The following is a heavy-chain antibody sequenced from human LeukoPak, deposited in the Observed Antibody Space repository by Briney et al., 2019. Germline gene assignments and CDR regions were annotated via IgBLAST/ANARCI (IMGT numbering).Heavy chain of an antibody. J-gene: IGHJ4*02. V-gene: IGHV5-51*01. D-gene: IGHD3-16*01. Sequence: GESLKISCKGSGYSFTSYWIGWVRQIPGKGLEWMGIIYTGEADTRYSPSCEGQVTISADKSISTAYLQWSSLKASDTAMYYCARPGQLGEYTPYYFDYWGQGTLVTVSS. CDR2: IYTGEADT. CDR1: GYSFTSYW. CDR3: ARPGQLGEYTPYYFDY.